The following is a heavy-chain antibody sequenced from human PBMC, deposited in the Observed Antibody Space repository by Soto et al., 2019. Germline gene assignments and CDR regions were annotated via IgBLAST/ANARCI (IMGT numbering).Heavy chain of an antibody. V-gene: IGHV4-34*01. CDR3: ARASLAAIHY. D-gene: IGHD2-21*02. CDR2: INHSGST. CDR1: GGSFSGYY. J-gene: IGHJ4*02. Sequence: QVQLQQWGAGLLKPSETLSLTCAVYGGSFSGYYWSWIRQPPGKGLEWIGEINHSGSTNYNPSLKSRVTISVDTSKHQFSLKLSSVTAADTAVYYCARASLAAIHYWGQGTLVTVSS.